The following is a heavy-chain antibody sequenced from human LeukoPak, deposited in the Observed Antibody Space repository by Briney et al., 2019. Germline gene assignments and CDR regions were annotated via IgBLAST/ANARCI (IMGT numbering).Heavy chain of an antibody. D-gene: IGHD3-3*01. CDR1: GYSFTSYW. CDR2: IYPGDSDT. Sequence: GESLQISCNGSGYSFTSYWIGWVRQLPGKGLEWMGIIYPGDSDTRYSPSFQGQVTISADKSISTAYLQWSSLKASDTAMYYCARHKATIFGVVIEGDYWGQGTLVTVSS. CDR3: ARHKATIFGVVIEGDY. V-gene: IGHV5-51*01. J-gene: IGHJ4*02.